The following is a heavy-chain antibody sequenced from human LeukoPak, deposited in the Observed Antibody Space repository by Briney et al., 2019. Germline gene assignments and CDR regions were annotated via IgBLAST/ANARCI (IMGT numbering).Heavy chain of an antibody. V-gene: IGHV1-2*06. CDR3: ARVGAAGTGYSYFDY. Sequence: ASVKVSCKSSGYTFTDCYIHWVRQAPGQGLEWMGRINPNSGGTNYAQKFQDRVTMTRDTSISTAYMELSRLRSDDTAVYYCARVGAAGTGYSYFDYWGQGTLVTVSS. CDR1: GYTFTDCY. D-gene: IGHD6-13*01. J-gene: IGHJ4*02. CDR2: INPNSGGT.